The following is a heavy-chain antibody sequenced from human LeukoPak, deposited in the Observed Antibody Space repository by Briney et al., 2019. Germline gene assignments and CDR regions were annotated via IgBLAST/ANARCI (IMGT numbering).Heavy chain of an antibody. D-gene: IGHD3-22*01. CDR2: INHSGST. CDR1: GGSFSGYY. V-gene: IGHV4-34*01. J-gene: IGHJ5*02. CDR3: ARGGTYDSSGDRANWFDA. Sequence: SETLSLTCAVYGGSFSGYYWSWIRQPPGKGLEWIGEINHSGSTNYNPSLKSRVTISVDTSKNQFSLKLSSVTAAETAVYYCARGGTYDSSGDRANWFDAWGQGTPVTVSS.